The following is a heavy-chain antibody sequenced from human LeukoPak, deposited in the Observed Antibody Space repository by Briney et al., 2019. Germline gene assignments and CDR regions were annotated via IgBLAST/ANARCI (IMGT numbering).Heavy chain of an antibody. CDR3: ARGRYYYDSSGHLKGLHFDY. CDR1: GGSISSYY. V-gene: IGHV4-59*01. Sequence: PSETLSLTCTVSGGSISSYYWRWLRQPPGKELEWIGYIYYRGSTNYNPSLKSRVTISVDTSKNQFSLKLSSVTAADTAVYYCARGRYYYDSSGHLKGLHFDYWGQGTLVTVSS. CDR2: IYYRGST. D-gene: IGHD3-22*01. J-gene: IGHJ4*02.